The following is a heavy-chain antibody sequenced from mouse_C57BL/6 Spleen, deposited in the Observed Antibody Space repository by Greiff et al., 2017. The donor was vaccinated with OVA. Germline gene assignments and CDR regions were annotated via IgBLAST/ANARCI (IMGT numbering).Heavy chain of an antibody. Sequence: DVKLEESGPGLVKPSQSLSLTCSVTGYSITSGYYWNWIRQFPGNKLERMGYIRYDGSNNYNPSLKNRISITRDTSTNQFFLKLKSVTTADTATCYSARDYDCDYWGQGTTLTVSS. CDR3: ARDYDCDY. D-gene: IGHD2-12*01. V-gene: IGHV3-6*01. CDR1: GYSITSGYY. J-gene: IGHJ2*01. CDR2: IRYDGSN.